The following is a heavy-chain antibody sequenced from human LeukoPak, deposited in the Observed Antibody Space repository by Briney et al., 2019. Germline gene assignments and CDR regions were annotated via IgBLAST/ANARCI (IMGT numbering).Heavy chain of an antibody. CDR1: GFTFDDYW. D-gene: IGHD1-26*01. CDR2: INQDGSEK. CDR3: ARKVGAHDY. Sequence: GGSLRLSCGASGFTFDDYWMSWVRQAPGQGLEWVANINQDGSEKYYLDSAKGRFTISRDNAKNSLYLQMNSLRAEDTAVYYCARKVGAHDYWGQGTLVTVSS. V-gene: IGHV3-7*01. J-gene: IGHJ4*02.